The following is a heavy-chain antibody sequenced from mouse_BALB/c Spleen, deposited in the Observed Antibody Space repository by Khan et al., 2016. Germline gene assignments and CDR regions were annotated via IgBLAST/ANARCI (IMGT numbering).Heavy chain of an antibody. CDR1: GYSLTSDYA. D-gene: IGHD1-1*01. CDR2: ISYSGST. V-gene: IGHV3-2*02. Sequence: EVQLQESGPGLVKPSQSLSLTCTVTGYSLTSDYAWNWIRQFPGNKLEWMGYISYSGSTRYNPSLKSRISITRDTSKNQFFLQLNSVTTEDTATYYCARTVGSRGLAGYDAMDYWGQGTSVTGSS. J-gene: IGHJ4*01. CDR3: ARTVGSRGLAGYDAMDY.